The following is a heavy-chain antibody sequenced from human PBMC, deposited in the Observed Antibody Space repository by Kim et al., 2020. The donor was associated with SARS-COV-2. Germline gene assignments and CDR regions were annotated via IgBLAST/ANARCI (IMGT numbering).Heavy chain of an antibody. D-gene: IGHD6-19*01. J-gene: IGHJ4*02. V-gene: IGHV3-73*01. CDR3: TSRGYSSGWIDY. Sequence: YAASVKGRFTISRDDSKNTAYLQMNSLKTEDTAVYYCTSRGYSSGWIDYWGQGTLVTASS.